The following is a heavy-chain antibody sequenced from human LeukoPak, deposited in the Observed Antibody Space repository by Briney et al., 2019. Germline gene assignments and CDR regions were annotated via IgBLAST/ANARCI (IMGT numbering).Heavy chain of an antibody. CDR1: GFTVSSSH. CDR3: ARDSGSGWYYFDY. Sequence: GGSLRLSCAASGFTVSSSHMSWVRQAPGKGLEWVSAIHSGGSTYYADSVKGRFTISRDKSKNTLYLQMNSLRAEDTAVYYCARDSGSGWYYFDYWGQGILVTVSS. D-gene: IGHD6-19*01. CDR2: IHSGGST. J-gene: IGHJ4*02. V-gene: IGHV3-53*01.